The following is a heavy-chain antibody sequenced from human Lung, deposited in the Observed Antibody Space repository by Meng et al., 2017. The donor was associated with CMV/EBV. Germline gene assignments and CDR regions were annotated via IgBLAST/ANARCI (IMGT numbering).Heavy chain of an antibody. D-gene: IGHD3-16*01. CDR3: ARVGDWYFDP. CDR2: IDYSGST. J-gene: IGHJ2*01. Sequence: LSLTCTVSGGSFSTYYWSWIRQPPGKGLEWIGYIDYSGSTNYNPSLKSRVTISIDTSKNQFSLKLSSVTAADTADYYCARVGDWYFDPWGRGTLVTVSS. V-gene: IGHV4-59*01. CDR1: GGSFSTYY.